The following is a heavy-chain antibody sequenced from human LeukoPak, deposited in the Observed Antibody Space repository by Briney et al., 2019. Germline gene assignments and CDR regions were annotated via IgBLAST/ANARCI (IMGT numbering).Heavy chain of an antibody. Sequence: GGSLRLSCVTSGFTFSNYEMNWVRQAPGKGLEHVSYISSSGNAIHYADSVKGRFTISRDNAKNSVYLQMSSLRAEDTAVYYCARSPKDATAPWGQGTLVTVSS. CDR1: GFTFSNYE. D-gene: IGHD2-15*01. J-gene: IGHJ5*02. CDR2: ISSSGNAI. CDR3: ARSPKDATAP. V-gene: IGHV3-48*03.